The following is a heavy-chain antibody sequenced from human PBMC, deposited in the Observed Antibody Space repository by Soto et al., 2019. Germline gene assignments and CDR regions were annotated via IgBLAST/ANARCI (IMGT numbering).Heavy chain of an antibody. Sequence: GASVKVSCKASGYTFTSYGISWVRQAPGQGLEWMGWISAYNGNTNYAQKLQGRVTMTTDTSTSTAYMELRSLRSDDTAVYYCARDQIAVAGTNTGLLGYYYYCMDVRGQGTTVTGSS. J-gene: IGHJ6*02. CDR3: ARDQIAVAGTNTGLLGYYYYCMDV. CDR2: ISAYNGNT. D-gene: IGHD6-19*01. CDR1: GYTFTSYG. V-gene: IGHV1-18*01.